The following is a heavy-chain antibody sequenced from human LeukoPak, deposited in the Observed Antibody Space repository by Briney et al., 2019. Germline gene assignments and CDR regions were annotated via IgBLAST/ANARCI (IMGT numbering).Heavy chain of an antibody. CDR3: AKDKGQWLALYYFDN. CDR2: ISYNSDTI. D-gene: IGHD6-19*01. CDR1: GFTFDDYA. Sequence: ALRLSCAASGFTFDDYAIRWVRQAPGKGLEWVAGISYNSDTIRYADSMKGRFTISRDNAKKSLYLQMNSLRAEDTALYYCAKDKGQWLALYYFDNWGQGTLVTVSS. V-gene: IGHV3-9*01. J-gene: IGHJ4*02.